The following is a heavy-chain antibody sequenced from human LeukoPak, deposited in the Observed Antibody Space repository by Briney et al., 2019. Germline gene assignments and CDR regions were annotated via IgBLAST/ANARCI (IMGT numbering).Heavy chain of an antibody. D-gene: IGHD6-19*01. CDR2: IQHDGSER. Sequence: PGGSLRLSCAASGFTSSTYWMTWVRQAPGKGLEGVANIQHDGSERNYMDSVKGRFTIARDNAKKSLYLQMNNLRAEDTAVYYCAAGSGWSSDYWGQGTLVTVSS. CDR1: GFTSSTYW. CDR3: AAGSGWSSDY. J-gene: IGHJ4*02. V-gene: IGHV3-7*03.